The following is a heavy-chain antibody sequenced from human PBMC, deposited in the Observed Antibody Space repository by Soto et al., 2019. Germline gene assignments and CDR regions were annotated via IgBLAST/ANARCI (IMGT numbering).Heavy chain of an antibody. CDR2: IYHSGST. CDR3: AREYQLLDYYYYMDV. D-gene: IGHD2-2*01. J-gene: IGHJ6*03. V-gene: IGHV4-59*12. Sequence: PSETLSLTCTVSGGSISSYYWSWIRQPPGKGLEWIGYIYHSGSTNYNPSLKSRVTISVDTSKNQFSLKLSSVTAADTAVYYCAREYQLLDYYYYMDVWGKGTTVTVSS. CDR1: GGSISSYY.